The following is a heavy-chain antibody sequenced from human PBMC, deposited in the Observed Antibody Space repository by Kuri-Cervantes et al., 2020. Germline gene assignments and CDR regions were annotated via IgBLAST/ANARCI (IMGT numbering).Heavy chain of an antibody. Sequence: ASVKVSCKASGYTFTNYAMHWVRQAPGQGLEWMGWINPNSGGTNYAQKFQGRVTMTRDTSISTAYMELSRLRSDDTAVYYCARDRLRTMSGPGYWGQGTLVTVSS. J-gene: IGHJ4*02. CDR3: ARDRLRTMSGPGY. CDR1: GYTFTNYA. CDR2: INPNSGGT. D-gene: IGHD3-22*01. V-gene: IGHV1-2*02.